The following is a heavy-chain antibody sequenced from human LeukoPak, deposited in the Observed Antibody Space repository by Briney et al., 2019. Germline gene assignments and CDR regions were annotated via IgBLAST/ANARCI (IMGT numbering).Heavy chain of an antibody. Sequence: PSETLSLTCTVSGGSISSYYWSWIRQPPGKGLEWIGYIYYSGSTNYNPSRKSRVTISVDTSKNQFSLKLSSVTAADTAVYYCARDYYDSSGYFDYWGQGTLVTVSS. CDR3: ARDYYDSSGYFDY. J-gene: IGHJ4*02. CDR2: IYYSGST. CDR1: GGSISSYY. V-gene: IGHV4-59*01. D-gene: IGHD3-22*01.